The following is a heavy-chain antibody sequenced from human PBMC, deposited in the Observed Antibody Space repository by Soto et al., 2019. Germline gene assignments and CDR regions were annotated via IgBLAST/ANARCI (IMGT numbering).Heavy chain of an antibody. Sequence: GGSLRLSCAASGFTFSSYSMNWVRQAPGKGLEWVSYISSSSSTIYYADSVKGRFTISRDNAKNSLYLQMNSLRDEDTAVYYCARDTYYYDSSGYYGYWFDPWGQGTLVTVSS. CDR1: GFTFSSYS. CDR3: ARDTYYYDSSGYYGYWFDP. CDR2: ISSSSSTI. V-gene: IGHV3-48*02. D-gene: IGHD3-22*01. J-gene: IGHJ5*02.